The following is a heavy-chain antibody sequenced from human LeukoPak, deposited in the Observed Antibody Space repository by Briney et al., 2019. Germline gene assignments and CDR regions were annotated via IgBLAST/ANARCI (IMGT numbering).Heavy chain of an antibody. V-gene: IGHV1-69*13. D-gene: IGHD3-3*01. CDR3: ARSSVSGYYMATYYYYYMDV. Sequence: GASVKVSCKASGGTFSSYAISWVRQAPGQGLEWMGGIIPIFGTANYAQKFQGRVTITADESTSTAYMELSSLRSEDTAVYYCARSSVSGYYMATYYYYYMDVWGKGTTVTVSS. CDR1: GGTFSSYA. J-gene: IGHJ6*03. CDR2: IIPIFGTA.